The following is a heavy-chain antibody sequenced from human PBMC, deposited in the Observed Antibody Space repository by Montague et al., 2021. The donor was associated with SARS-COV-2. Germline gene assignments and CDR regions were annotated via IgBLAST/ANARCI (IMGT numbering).Heavy chain of an antibody. CDR2: IYYTGST. D-gene: IGHD4-11*01. V-gene: IGHV4-30-4*01. J-gene: IGHJ6*01. CDR3: AREGLQDSIGYYGFDV. Sequence: IYYTGSTYYNPSLKSRVSISVDTSKNQLSLKLSSVTAADTAVYYCAREGLQDSIGYYGFDVWGQGTTDTVS.